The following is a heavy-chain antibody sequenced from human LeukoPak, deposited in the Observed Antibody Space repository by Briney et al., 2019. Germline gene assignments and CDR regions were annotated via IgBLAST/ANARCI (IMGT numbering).Heavy chain of an antibody. CDR3: AKDRGTIVHNWYFDI. J-gene: IGHJ2*01. D-gene: IGHD2/OR15-2a*01. V-gene: IGHV3-30*18. CDR1: GFTFSSYG. Sequence: PGGSLRLSCAASGFTFSSYGMHWVRQAPGKGLEWVAVISYDGSNKYYADSVKGRFTISRDNPKNTLYLQMNGLRGEDTAIYYCAKDRGTIVHNWYFDIWGRGTLLTVSS. CDR2: ISYDGSNK.